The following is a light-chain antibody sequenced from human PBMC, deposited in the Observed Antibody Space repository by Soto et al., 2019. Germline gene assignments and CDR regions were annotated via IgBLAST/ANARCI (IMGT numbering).Light chain of an antibody. J-gene: IGKJ1*01. V-gene: IGKV3-11*01. Sequence: EIVLTQSPATLSLSPGERATLSCRASQSVSSYLAWYQQKPGQAPRLLIYDASNTATGIPPNFSSSRSGKDSTLTINSLDAQDPEVYYSQHRRNWPPTLGQGNMV. CDR3: QHRRNWPPT. CDR2: DAS. CDR1: QSVSSY.